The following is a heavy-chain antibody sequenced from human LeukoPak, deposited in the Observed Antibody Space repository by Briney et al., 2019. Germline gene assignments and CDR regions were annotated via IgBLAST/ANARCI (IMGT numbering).Heavy chain of an antibody. CDR3: ARLYCSGGSCYSGDAFDI. Sequence: GGSLRLSCAASGFTFSSYSMNWVRQAPGEGLEWVSYIGSSSTTIYYADSVKGRFTISRDNAKNSLYLQMNSLRAEDTAVYYCARLYCSGGSCYSGDAFDIWGQGTMVTVSS. V-gene: IGHV3-48*04. J-gene: IGHJ3*02. CDR2: IGSSSTTI. CDR1: GFTFSSYS. D-gene: IGHD2-15*01.